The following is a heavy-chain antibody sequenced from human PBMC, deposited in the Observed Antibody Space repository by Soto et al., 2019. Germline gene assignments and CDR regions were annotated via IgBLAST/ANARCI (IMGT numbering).Heavy chain of an antibody. Sequence: EVQLLESGGALVQPGGSLRLSCAASGYTFSSYAMSWVRQAPGKRLEWVSGIGASGAGTYYADSVKGRFIISGDNSNNAVQLQIHSLRAEDTAVYYCALRKTASYFDYWGQGTLVTVSS. D-gene: IGHD2-21*02. V-gene: IGHV3-23*01. CDR3: ALRKTASYFDY. J-gene: IGHJ4*02. CDR1: GYTFSSYA. CDR2: IGASGAGT.